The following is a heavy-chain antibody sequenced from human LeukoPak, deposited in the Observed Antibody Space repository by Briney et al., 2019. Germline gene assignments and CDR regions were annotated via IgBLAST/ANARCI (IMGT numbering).Heavy chain of an antibody. CDR3: ARAPSEVGGYYPEYFRH. Sequence: GGSLRLSREASGFTFSRYWMHWVRQAPGKGLVWVSRIKSDGKTNYADSVKGRFTISRDNAKNTVSLQMDSLRAEDTGVYYCARAPSEVGGYYPEYFRHWGQGTLVTVSS. CDR1: GFTFSRYW. V-gene: IGHV3-74*01. J-gene: IGHJ1*01. D-gene: IGHD3-22*01. CDR2: IKSDGKT.